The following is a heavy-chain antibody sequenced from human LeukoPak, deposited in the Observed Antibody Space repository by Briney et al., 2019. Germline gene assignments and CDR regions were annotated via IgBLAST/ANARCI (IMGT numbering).Heavy chain of an antibody. CDR3: ARSRWDYYDSSGYWFDY. D-gene: IGHD3-22*01. CDR2: INAGNGNT. Sequence: ASVKVSCEASGYTFTSYAMHWVRQAPGQRLEWMGWINAGNGNTKYSQEFQGRVTITRDTSASTAYMELSSLRSEDMAVYYCARSRWDYYDSSGYWFDYWGQGTLVTVSS. V-gene: IGHV1-3*03. J-gene: IGHJ4*02. CDR1: GYTFTSYA.